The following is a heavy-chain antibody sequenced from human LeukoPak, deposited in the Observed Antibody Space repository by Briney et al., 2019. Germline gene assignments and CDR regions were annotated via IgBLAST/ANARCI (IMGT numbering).Heavy chain of an antibody. Sequence: PSETLSLTCTVSGVSISGYSWSWIRQPPGKGLEWIGYIYYSGSTNYNPSLKSRVIISVDTSKNQFSLNLNSVTAADTAVYYCARDPPDGHSMDAWGQGTTVTVSS. CDR3: ARDPPDGHSMDA. CDR1: GVSISGYS. J-gene: IGHJ6*02. V-gene: IGHV4-59*12. CDR2: IYYSGST.